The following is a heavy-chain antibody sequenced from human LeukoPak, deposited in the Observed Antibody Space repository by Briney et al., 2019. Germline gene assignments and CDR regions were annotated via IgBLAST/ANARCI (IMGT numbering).Heavy chain of an antibody. J-gene: IGHJ4*02. D-gene: IGHD2-8*01. V-gene: IGHV4-34*01. Sequence: PSETLSLTCAVYGGSFSGYYWSWIRQPPGKGLEWIGEINHSGSTNYNPSLKSRVTISVDTSKNQFSLKLSSVTAADTAVYYCARGIPMYGYFDYWGQGTLVTVSS. CDR1: GGSFSGYY. CDR2: INHSGST. CDR3: ARGIPMYGYFDY.